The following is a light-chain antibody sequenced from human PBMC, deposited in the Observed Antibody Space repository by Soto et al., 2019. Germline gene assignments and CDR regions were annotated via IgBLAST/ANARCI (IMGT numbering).Light chain of an antibody. V-gene: IGKV3-20*01. CDR1: QSVSRNY. CDR2: ATS. CDR3: QQYGSSPRT. J-gene: IGKJ1*01. Sequence: EIVLTQSPGTLSLSPGQSGTLSFTASQSVSRNYLAWYQQKPGQAPRLLIYATSTRATGIPDRFIGSGSGTDFTLTISRMEPEDFAVYCCQQYGSSPRTFGQGTKVDI.